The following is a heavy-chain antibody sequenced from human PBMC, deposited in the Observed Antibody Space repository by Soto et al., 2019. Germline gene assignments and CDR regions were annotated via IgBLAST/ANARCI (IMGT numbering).Heavy chain of an antibody. CDR2: ISAYNYNT. D-gene: IGHD2-15*01. Sequence: QVQLVQSGAEVKKPGASVKVSCKASGYTFTSYGLSWVRQAPGQGLEWMGRISAYNYNTNYAQKLQGRVTMTPDTPTSTASMELRGLRSANPAVYYCARVVEALGHWSDPWGQGTLVTVSS. CDR1: GYTFTSYG. V-gene: IGHV1-18*01. CDR3: ARVVEALGHWSDP. J-gene: IGHJ5*02.